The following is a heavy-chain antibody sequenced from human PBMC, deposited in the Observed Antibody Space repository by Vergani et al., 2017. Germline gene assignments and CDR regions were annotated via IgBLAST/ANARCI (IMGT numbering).Heavy chain of an antibody. CDR2: IYYSGST. CDR3: ARGRTMVRGVITPTGYYYYMDV. Sequence: QLQLQESGPGLVKPSETLSLTCTVSRGSISSSSYNWGWIRQPPGKGLEWIGSIYYSGSTYFNPSLKSRVTISVDTSKNQFSLKLSSVTAADTAVYYCARGRTMVRGVITPTGYYYYMDVWGKGTTVTVSS. CDR1: RGSISSSSYN. J-gene: IGHJ6*03. V-gene: IGHV4-39*07. D-gene: IGHD3-10*01.